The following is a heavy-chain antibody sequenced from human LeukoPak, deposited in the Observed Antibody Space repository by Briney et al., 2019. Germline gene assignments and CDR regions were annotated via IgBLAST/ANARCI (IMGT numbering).Heavy chain of an antibody. CDR1: GFTFRSYS. J-gene: IGHJ4*02. Sequence: GGSLRLSCAASGFTFRSYSMNWVRQAPGKGLEWVSSISSSSSYIYYADSVKGRFTISRDNAKNSLYLQMNSLRAEDTAVYYCARDGRGHIDFVDYWGQGTLVTVSS. D-gene: IGHD2-15*01. CDR2: ISSSSSYI. V-gene: IGHV3-21*01. CDR3: ARDGRGHIDFVDY.